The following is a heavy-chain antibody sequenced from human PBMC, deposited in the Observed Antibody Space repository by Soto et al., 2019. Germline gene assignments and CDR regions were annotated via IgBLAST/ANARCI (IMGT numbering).Heavy chain of an antibody. J-gene: IGHJ6*02. Sequence: SETLSLTCTVSGGSISSYRWSWIRQPAGKGLEWIGRLNNYGNTHYNPSLKSRVTLSVDRSKNQFSLNLTSVTAADTAMYFCARAPPGPSPRWDVWGQGTTVTVSS. V-gene: IGHV4-4*07. CDR1: GGSISSYR. CDR3: ARAPPGPSPRWDV. CDR2: LNNYGNT. D-gene: IGHD3-10*01.